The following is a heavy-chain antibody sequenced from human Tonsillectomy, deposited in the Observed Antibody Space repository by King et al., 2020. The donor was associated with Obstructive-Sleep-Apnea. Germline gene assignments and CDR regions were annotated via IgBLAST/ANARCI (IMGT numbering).Heavy chain of an antibody. Sequence: QLVQSGGGLVQPGGSLRLSCEASGYTVSSNYMTWVRQAPGKGLEWVAIIYSGGETKYADSVKGRSTISRDNSKNTLYLQLNSLRAEDTAVYYCARFRGDSSGWFDYWGQGTLVTVSS. CDR1: GYTVSSNY. V-gene: IGHV3-66*01. D-gene: IGHD6-19*01. J-gene: IGHJ4*02. CDR2: IYSGGET. CDR3: ARFRGDSSGWFDY.